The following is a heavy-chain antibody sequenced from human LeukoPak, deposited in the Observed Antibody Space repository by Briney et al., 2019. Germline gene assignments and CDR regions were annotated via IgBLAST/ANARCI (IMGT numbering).Heavy chain of an antibody. CDR3: AREDPMARGVYYYYYMDV. CDR1: GFTFSSYE. J-gene: IGHJ6*03. CDR2: ISSSGSTK. V-gene: IGHV3-48*03. D-gene: IGHD3-10*01. Sequence: GGSLRLSCAASGFTFSSYEMNWVRQAPGKGLEWVSYISSSGSTKYYADSVKGRFTISRDNAKNSLYLQMNSLRAEDTAVYYCAREDPMARGVYYYYYMDVWGKGTTVTISS.